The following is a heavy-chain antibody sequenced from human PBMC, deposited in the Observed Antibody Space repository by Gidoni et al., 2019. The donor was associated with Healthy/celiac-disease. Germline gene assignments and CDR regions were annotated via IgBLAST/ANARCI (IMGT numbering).Heavy chain of an antibody. J-gene: IGHJ4*02. Sequence: EVQLVESGGGLVKPGGSLSLSCAASGFTFSSYSMNWVRQAPGKGLEWVSSISSSSSYIYYADSVKGRFTISRDNAKNSLYLQMNSLRAEDTAVYYCARGGLLLWNDYWGQGTLVTVSS. CDR2: ISSSSSYI. V-gene: IGHV3-21*01. CDR1: GFTFSSYS. D-gene: IGHD2-15*01. CDR3: ARGGLLLWNDY.